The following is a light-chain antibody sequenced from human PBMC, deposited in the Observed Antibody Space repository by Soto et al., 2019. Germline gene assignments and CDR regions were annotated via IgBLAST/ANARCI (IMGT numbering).Light chain of an antibody. V-gene: IGKV1-33*01. Sequence: DIQMTQSPSSLSVSVGDRITITCQASQDINNYLNWYQQKAGKAAKLLIYEASNLETGVPSRFSGSGSGTEFTFTISSMQPEDIATYYCQQYDNPPPITFGQGTRLEIK. J-gene: IGKJ5*01. CDR1: QDINNY. CDR2: EAS. CDR3: QQYDNPPPIT.